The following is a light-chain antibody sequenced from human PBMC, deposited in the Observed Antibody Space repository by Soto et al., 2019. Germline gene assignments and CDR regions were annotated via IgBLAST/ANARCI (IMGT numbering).Light chain of an antibody. Sequence: EIVMTQSPATLSVSPGDTATLSCRASQSVGSNLAWYQQKPGQAPRLLVYRASTRATGVPARFSGSGSGTEFTLSISSLQSEDFAVYYCQQYNNWPPYTFGQGTKVEVK. J-gene: IGKJ2*01. CDR1: QSVGSN. CDR3: QQYNNWPPYT. V-gene: IGKV3-15*01. CDR2: RAS.